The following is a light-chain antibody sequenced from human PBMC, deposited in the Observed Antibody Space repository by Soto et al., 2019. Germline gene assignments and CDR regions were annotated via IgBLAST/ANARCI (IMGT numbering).Light chain of an antibody. CDR2: GAS. CDR1: QSISDT. V-gene: IGKV3-15*01. CDR3: QHYKTWPLT. Sequence: EIVMTQSPATLSVSPGGRATLSCRASQSISDTLAWYQQKPGQAPRLLIHGASTRAPGFPARFSGSGSGTDFTLTISSLQSEDFAVYYCQHYKTWPLTFGGGTRVEI. J-gene: IGKJ4*01.